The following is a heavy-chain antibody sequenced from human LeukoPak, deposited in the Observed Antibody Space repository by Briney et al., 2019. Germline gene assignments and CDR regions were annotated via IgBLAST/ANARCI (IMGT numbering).Heavy chain of an antibody. J-gene: IGHJ4*02. V-gene: IGHV4-59*12. CDR2: IYYSGST. CDR3: ARMFRITMGGYAGYYFDY. CDR1: GGSISSYH. D-gene: IGHD3-10*01. Sequence: SETLSLTCTVSGGSISSYHWSWIRQPPGKGLEWIGYIYYSGSTNYNPSLKSRVTISVDTSKNQFSLKLSSVTAADTAVYYCARMFRITMGGYAGYYFDYWGQGTLVTVSS.